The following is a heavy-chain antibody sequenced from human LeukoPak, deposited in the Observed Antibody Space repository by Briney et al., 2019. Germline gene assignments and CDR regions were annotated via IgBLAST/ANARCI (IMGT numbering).Heavy chain of an antibody. J-gene: IGHJ4*02. V-gene: IGHV4-59*08. CDR2: IYNSGST. CDR3: ARGSDYYYDRRAFDY. CDR1: GGSISSYY. Sequence: PSETLSLTCTVSGGSISSYYWSWLRQPPGKGLEWIGYIYNSGSTNYNPSLKSRVTISVDTSKNQFSLKLSSVTAADTAVYYCARGSDYYYDRRAFDYWGQETLVTVSS. D-gene: IGHD3-22*01.